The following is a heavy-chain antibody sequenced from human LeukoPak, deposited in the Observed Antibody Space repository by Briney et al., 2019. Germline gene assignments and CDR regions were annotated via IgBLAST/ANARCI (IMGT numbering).Heavy chain of an antibody. D-gene: IGHD3-22*01. CDR2: IYHSGST. J-gene: IGHJ1*01. CDR1: GHSIINSFY. CDR3: ARTVDSSGFSSFQY. Sequence: SEILSLTCTVSGHSIINSFYWGWIRQPPGKGLEWIGSIYHSGSTYYNPSLKSRVTISIDTSKNQFSLKLNSVTAADTAVYYCARTVDSSGFSSFQYWGQGTLVTVSS. V-gene: IGHV4-38-2*02.